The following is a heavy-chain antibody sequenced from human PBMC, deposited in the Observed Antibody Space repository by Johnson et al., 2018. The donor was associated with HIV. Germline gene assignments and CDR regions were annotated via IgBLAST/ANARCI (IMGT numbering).Heavy chain of an antibody. CDR1: GFTFSSYA. Sequence: QVQLVESGGGVVQPGRSLRLSCAASGFTFSSYAMHWVRQAPGKGLEWVAVISYDGSNKYYADSVKGRFTISRDNSKNTLHLQMNSLRAKDTAVYYCARGRPNYFVSNGYTPADAVDIWGQGTVVTVSS. D-gene: IGHD3-22*01. V-gene: IGHV3-30-3*01. CDR3: ARGRPNYFVSNGYTPADAVDI. CDR2: ISYDGSNK. J-gene: IGHJ3*02.